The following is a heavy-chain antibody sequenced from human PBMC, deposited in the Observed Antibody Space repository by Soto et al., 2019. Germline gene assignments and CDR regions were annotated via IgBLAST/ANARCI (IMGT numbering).Heavy chain of an antibody. CDR1: GGTFSSYA. D-gene: IGHD6-19*01. J-gene: IGHJ5*02. Sequence: ASVKVSCKASGGTFSSYAISWVRQAPGQGLEWMGGIIPIFGTANYAQKFQGRVTITADESTSTAYMELSSLRSEDTAVYYCAGGEEQWLVQGFYSFWFDPWGQGTLVTVSS. CDR2: IIPIFGTA. CDR3: AGGEEQWLVQGFYSFWFDP. V-gene: IGHV1-69*13.